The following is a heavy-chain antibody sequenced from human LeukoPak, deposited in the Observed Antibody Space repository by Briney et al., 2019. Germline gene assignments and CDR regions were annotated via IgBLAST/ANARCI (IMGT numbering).Heavy chain of an antibody. V-gene: IGHV4-4*07. CDR1: GGSISSYY. CDR3: ARPHLYYYGSGSPADAFDI. D-gene: IGHD3-10*01. Sequence: AETLSLICSVCGGSISSYYWSWIREPAGKGLEGIGRICICGSTNYNPSLKRRATMSVETSKNQFSLKLSSVTAADTAVYYCARPHLYYYGSGSPADAFDIWGQGTMVTVSS. J-gene: IGHJ3*02. CDR2: ICICGST.